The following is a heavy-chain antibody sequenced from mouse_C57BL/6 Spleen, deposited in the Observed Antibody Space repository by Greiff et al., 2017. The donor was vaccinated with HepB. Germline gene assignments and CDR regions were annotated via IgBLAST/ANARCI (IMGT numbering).Heavy chain of an antibody. V-gene: IGHV3-6*01. CDR2: ISYDGSN. CDR1: GYSITSGYY. Sequence: EVQLQQSGPGLVKPSQSLSLTCSVPGYSITSGYYWNWIRQFPGNKLEWMGYISYDGSNNYNPSLKNRISITRDTSKNQFFLKLNSVTTEDTATYYCARDHDYDWFAYWGQGTLVTVSA. CDR3: ARDHDYDWFAY. J-gene: IGHJ3*01. D-gene: IGHD2-4*01.